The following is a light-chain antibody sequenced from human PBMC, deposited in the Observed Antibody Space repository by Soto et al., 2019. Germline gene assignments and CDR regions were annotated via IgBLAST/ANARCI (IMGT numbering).Light chain of an antibody. CDR1: QTVRNNY. J-gene: IGKJ4*01. Sequence: EFVLPKSPGPLSLSPGARAPLSGRASQTVRNNYLAWYQQKPGQAPRLLIYDASSRATGIPDRFSGGGSGTDFTLTISRLEPEEVAVDDCQQLSSYPLTFGGGTKVEIK. CDR2: DAS. V-gene: IGKV3-20*01. CDR3: QQLSSYPLT.